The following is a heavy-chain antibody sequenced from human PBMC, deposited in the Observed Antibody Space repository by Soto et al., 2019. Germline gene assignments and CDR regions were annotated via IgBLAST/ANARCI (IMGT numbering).Heavy chain of an antibody. J-gene: IGHJ5*02. D-gene: IGHD2-2*01. Sequence: SETLSLTCTVSGGSISSGGYYWSWIRQHPGKGLEWIGYIYYSGSTYYNPSLKSRVTISVDTSKNQFSLKLSSVTAADTAVYYCARARYCSSTSCYEYNWFDPWGQGTLVTVSS. CDR2: IYYSGST. CDR1: GGSISSGGYY. V-gene: IGHV4-31*03. CDR3: ARARYCSSTSCYEYNWFDP.